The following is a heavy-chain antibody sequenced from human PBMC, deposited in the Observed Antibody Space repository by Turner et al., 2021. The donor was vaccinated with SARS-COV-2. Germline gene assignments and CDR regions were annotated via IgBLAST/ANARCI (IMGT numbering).Heavy chain of an antibody. CDR2: IWYDGSNK. Sequence: QVQLVESGGDVVQPGRSLRLSCAASGFTFISYGMHWVRQAPGKGLEWVAVIWYDGSNKYYADSVKGRFTISRDNSKNTLYLQMNSLRAEDTAVYNCAMGGYCSSTSCYTDYYYYGMDVWGQGTTVTVSS. V-gene: IGHV3-33*01. J-gene: IGHJ6*02. CDR1: GFTFISYG. CDR3: AMGGYCSSTSCYTDYYYYGMDV. D-gene: IGHD2-2*02.